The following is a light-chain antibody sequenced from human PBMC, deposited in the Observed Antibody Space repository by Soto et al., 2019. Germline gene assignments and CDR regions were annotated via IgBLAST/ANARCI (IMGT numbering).Light chain of an antibody. CDR2: DVT. Sequence: QSALTQPRSVSGSPGQSVTISCTGTSNDVGGYNYVSWYQHHPGRAPKLIIYDVTQRPSGIPDRFSGSKSGNTASLTISGLQAEDEADYYCSSYTSGSTYVFGTGTKLTVL. V-gene: IGLV2-11*01. CDR1: SNDVGGYNY. J-gene: IGLJ1*01. CDR3: SSYTSGSTYV.